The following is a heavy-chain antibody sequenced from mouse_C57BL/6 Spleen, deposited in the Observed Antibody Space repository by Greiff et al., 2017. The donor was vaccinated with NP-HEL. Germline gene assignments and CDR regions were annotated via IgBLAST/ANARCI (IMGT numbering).Heavy chain of an antibody. CDR2: ISSGSSTI. V-gene: IGHV5-17*01. CDR1: GFTFSDYG. J-gene: IGHJ1*03. D-gene: IGHD4-1*01. CDR3: ARLTGTWWYFDV. Sequence: EVQRVESGGGLVKPGGSLKLSCAASGFTFSDYGMHWVRQAPEKGLEWVAYISSGSSTIYYADTVKGRFTISRDNAKNTLFLQMTSLRSEDTAMYYCARLTGTWWYFDVWGTGTTVTVSS.